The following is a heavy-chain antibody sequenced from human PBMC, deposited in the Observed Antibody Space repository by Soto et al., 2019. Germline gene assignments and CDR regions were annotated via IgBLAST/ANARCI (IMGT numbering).Heavy chain of an antibody. V-gene: IGHV3-11*01. CDR1: GFTISDYY. CDR2: ISSSGSTI. CDR3: AWWAAMAYGMDV. D-gene: IGHD5-18*01. Sequence: PGGSLRLSCAASGFTISDYYMSWIRQAPGKGLEWVSYISSSGSTIFYADSVKGRFTISRDNAKNSLYLQMNSLRAEDTAVYYCAWWAAMAYGMDVWGQGTTVTVSS. J-gene: IGHJ6*02.